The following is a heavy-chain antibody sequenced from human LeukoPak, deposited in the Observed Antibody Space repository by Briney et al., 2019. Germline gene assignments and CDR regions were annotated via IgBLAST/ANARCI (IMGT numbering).Heavy chain of an antibody. CDR1: GYTFTSYY. CDR3: ARADFPSVYYYDSTYYFDY. D-gene: IGHD3-22*01. J-gene: IGHJ4*02. CDR2: INLSGGST. V-gene: IGHV1-46*01. Sequence: ASVKVSCKASGYTFTSYYMHWVRQAPGQGLEWMGIINLSGGSTSYAQKFQGRVTMTGDTSTSTVYMELSSLRSEDTAVYYCARADFPSVYYYDSTYYFDYWGQGTLVTVSS.